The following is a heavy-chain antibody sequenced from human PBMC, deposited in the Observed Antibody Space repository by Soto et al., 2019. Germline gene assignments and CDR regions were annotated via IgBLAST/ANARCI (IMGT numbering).Heavy chain of an antibody. V-gene: IGHV4-34*01. CDR2: INHSGST. D-gene: IGHD2-15*01. Sequence: SETLSLTCAVSGGSFSGYYWSWIRQPPGKGLEWIGEINHSGSTNYNPSLKSRVTISVDTSKNQFSLKLSSVTAADTAVYYCARGGEDIVVVVAATDDAFDIWGQGTMVTVSS. J-gene: IGHJ3*02. CDR1: GGSFSGYY. CDR3: ARGGEDIVVVVAATDDAFDI.